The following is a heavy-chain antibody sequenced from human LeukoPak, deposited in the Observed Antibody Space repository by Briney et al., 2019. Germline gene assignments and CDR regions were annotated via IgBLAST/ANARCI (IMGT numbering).Heavy chain of an antibody. V-gene: IGHV3-30*18. J-gene: IGHJ4*02. CDR1: GFTFSSYG. Sequence: GRSLRLSCAASGFTFSSYGMHWVRQAPDKGLEWVAVISYDGSNKYYADSVKGRFTISRDNSKNTLYLQMNSLRAEDTAVYYCAKDLLSTSASPDNDYWGQGTLVTVSS. D-gene: IGHD2-2*01. CDR2: ISYDGSNK. CDR3: AKDLLSTSASPDNDY.